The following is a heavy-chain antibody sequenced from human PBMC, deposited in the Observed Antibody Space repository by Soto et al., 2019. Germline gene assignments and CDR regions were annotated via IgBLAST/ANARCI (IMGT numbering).Heavy chain of an antibody. J-gene: IGHJ6*02. CDR1: GYTFTKYG. CDR3: ARVASLIPIFHGLDA. V-gene: IGHV1-18*04. CDR2: ISGDNGNT. Sequence: QVQLVQSGAEVRKPGASVKVSCKASGYTFTKYGITWVRQAPGQGLEWLGWISGDNGNTNFAQRLKDRVTMTTDTSPTTAYMELRSLRRDDTAIYYCARVASLIPIFHGLDAWGQGTTVTVSS. D-gene: IGHD3-3*01.